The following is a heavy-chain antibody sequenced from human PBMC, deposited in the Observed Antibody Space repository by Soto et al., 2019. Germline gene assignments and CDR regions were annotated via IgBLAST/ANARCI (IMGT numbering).Heavy chain of an antibody. V-gene: IGHV3-48*01. CDR3: AREAVDIVAASLNWFDP. CDR2: ISSSRSTT. D-gene: IGHD5-12*01. CDR1: GFSFSTNW. J-gene: IGHJ5*02. Sequence: GGSLRLSCAASGFSFSTNWMNWVRQAPGKGLEWVSRISSSRSTTDYADSVKGRFTISRDNAKNSLYLQMNSLRAEDTAVYYCAREAVDIVAASLNWFDPWGQGTLVTVSS.